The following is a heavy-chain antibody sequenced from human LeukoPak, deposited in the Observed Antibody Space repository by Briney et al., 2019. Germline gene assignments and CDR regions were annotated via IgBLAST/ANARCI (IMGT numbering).Heavy chain of an antibody. D-gene: IGHD1-14*01. Sequence: GGSLRLSCAASGFTVSSNYMSWVRQAPGKGLEWVSVIFSGGTTYYADSVKGRFTISRDNSKNTLYLEMNSLRAEGTAVYYCAKDINASEDWGQGTLVTVSS. V-gene: IGHV3-66*01. J-gene: IGHJ4*02. CDR1: GFTVSSNY. CDR2: IFSGGTT. CDR3: AKDINASED.